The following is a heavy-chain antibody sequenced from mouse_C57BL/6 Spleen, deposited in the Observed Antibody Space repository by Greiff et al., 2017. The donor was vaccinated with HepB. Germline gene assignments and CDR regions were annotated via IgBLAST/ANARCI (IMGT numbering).Heavy chain of an antibody. CDR2: IYPRDGST. D-gene: IGHD2-2*01. J-gene: IGHJ3*01. CDR3: ARREVTTRAWFAY. V-gene: IGHV1-78*01. Sequence: VKLQESDAELVKPGASVKISCKVSGYTFTDHTIHWMKQRPEQGLEWIGYIYPRDGSTKYNEKFKGKATLTADKSSSTAYMQLNSLTSEDSAVYFCARREVTTRAWFAYWGQGTLVTVSA. CDR1: GYTFTDHT.